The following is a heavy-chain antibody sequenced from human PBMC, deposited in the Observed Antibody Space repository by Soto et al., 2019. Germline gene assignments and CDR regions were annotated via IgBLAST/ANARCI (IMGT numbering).Heavy chain of an antibody. J-gene: IGHJ6*02. CDR1: GYTFTSYD. V-gene: IGHV1-8*01. Sequence: QVQLVQSGAEVKKPGASVKVSCKASGYTFTSYDINWVRQATGQGLEWMGWMNPNSGNTGYAQKFQGRVTMTRNTSLSTAYMELSSLRSEDTAVYYCARGRGRRSQTHYYGMDVWGQGTTDTFSS. D-gene: IGHD4-17*01. CDR2: MNPNSGNT. CDR3: ARGRGRRSQTHYYGMDV.